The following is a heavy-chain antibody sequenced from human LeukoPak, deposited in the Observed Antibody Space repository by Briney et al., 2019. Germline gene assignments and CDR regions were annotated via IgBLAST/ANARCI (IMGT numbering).Heavy chain of an antibody. J-gene: IGHJ2*01. D-gene: IGHD3-16*01. Sequence: SETLSLTCTVSGGSTSSGDYYWSWIRQPPGKGLEWFGFISYSGSAHYNPSLKSRVTISVDTSRNQFSLKLSSVTAADTAVYYCARDLGYRYFDLWGRGTLVTVSS. CDR1: GGSTSSGDYY. CDR2: ISYSGSA. V-gene: IGHV4-30-4*01. CDR3: ARDLGYRYFDL.